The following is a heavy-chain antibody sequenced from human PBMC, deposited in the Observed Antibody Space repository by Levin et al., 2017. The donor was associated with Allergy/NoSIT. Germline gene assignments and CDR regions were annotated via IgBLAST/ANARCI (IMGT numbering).Heavy chain of an antibody. CDR2: ISYDGSNY. J-gene: IGHJ4*02. Sequence: GESLKISCAASGFTFTSYAMHWVRQAPGKGLEWVSVISYDGSNYYYSDSVKGRFTISRDSSNNTLYLQMNSLRAEDSALYYCAKGGFASSWSHFDYWGQGTLVTVSS. D-gene: IGHD6-13*01. CDR3: AKGGFASSWSHFDY. V-gene: IGHV3-30*18. CDR1: GFTFTSYA.